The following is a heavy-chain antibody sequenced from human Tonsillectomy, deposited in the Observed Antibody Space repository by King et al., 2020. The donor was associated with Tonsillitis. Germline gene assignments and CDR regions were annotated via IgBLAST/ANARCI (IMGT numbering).Heavy chain of an antibody. CDR2: INWNGGYT. CDR1: GFTFDDYG. CDR3: ARDRRAAWYSYRQGNWFDP. D-gene: IGHD5-18*01. J-gene: IGHJ5*02. V-gene: IGHV3-20*04. Sequence: VQLVESGGGVVWPGGSLRLSCAASGFTFDDYGMSWVRQAPGKGLEWVSGINWNGGYTSYADSVKGLVTIARDNAKNSLYLQMHILRADDTALYYCARDRRAAWYSYRQGNWFDPWGQGTLVTVSS.